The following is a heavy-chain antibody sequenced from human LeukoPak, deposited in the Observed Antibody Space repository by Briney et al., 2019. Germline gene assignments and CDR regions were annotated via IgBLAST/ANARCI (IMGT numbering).Heavy chain of an antibody. CDR2: IYTSGST. V-gene: IGHV4-61*02. CDR3: ARDREYVVGAPVGDFFVY. Sequence: SQTLSLTCTVSGGSISSGSYYWSWIRQPAGKGLEWIGRIYTSGSTNYNPSLKSRVTMSVDTSKNQFSLKLTSVTAADTAVYYCARDREYVVGAPVGDFFVYWGQGILVTVSS. J-gene: IGHJ4*02. D-gene: IGHD1-26*01. CDR1: GGSISSGSYY.